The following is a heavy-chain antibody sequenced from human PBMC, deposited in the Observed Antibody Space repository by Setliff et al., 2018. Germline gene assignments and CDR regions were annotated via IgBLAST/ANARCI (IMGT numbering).Heavy chain of an antibody. CDR3: ARVARTKSFRVLLWFGGRDAFDI. J-gene: IGHJ3*02. D-gene: IGHD3-10*01. Sequence: ASVKVSCKASGYTFTNYGISWVRQAPGQGLEWMGWISAYNGNTNYAQKLQGRVTMTTDTSTSTAYMELRSLRSDDTAVYYCARVARTKSFRVLLWFGGRDAFDIWGQGTMVTVSS. V-gene: IGHV1-18*01. CDR1: GYTFTNYG. CDR2: ISAYNGNT.